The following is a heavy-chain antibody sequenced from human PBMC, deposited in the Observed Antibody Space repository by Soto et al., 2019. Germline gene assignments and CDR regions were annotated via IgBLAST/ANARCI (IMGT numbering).Heavy chain of an antibody. J-gene: IGHJ6*01. CDR3: ARESGELLTQSYYYYYGMDV. CDR1: GFTVSSNY. V-gene: IGHV3-53*01. D-gene: IGHD1-26*01. CDR2: IYSGGST. Sequence: EGSLSLSSAASGFTVSSNYLSWVRQAPGKGLEWVSVIYSGGSTYYADSVKGRFTISRDNSKNTLYLQMNSLRAEDTAVYYCARESGELLTQSYYYYYGMDVWGEGTTFT.